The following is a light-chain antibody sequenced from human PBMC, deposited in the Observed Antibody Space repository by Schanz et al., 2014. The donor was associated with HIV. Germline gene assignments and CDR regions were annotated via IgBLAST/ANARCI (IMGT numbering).Light chain of an antibody. CDR2: YVS. V-gene: IGLV2-14*03. CDR3: CSYEGTTSPGV. J-gene: IGLJ2*01. Sequence: QSVLTQPPSVSGAPGQGVTISCTGSNSNIGVYNYVSWYHQHTGKAPNLIIYYVSDRPSGVSYRFSASKSGDTASLLISGLQPDEEAEYYCCSYEGTTSPGVFGGGTKLTVL. CDR1: NSNIGVYNY.